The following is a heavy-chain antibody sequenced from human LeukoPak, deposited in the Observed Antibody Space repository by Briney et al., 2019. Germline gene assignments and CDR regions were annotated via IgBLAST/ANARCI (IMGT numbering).Heavy chain of an antibody. D-gene: IGHD3-9*01. Sequence: PGGSLRLSCAASGFTFSSYSMNWVRQAPGKGLEWVSSISSSSSYIYYADSVKGRFTISRDNAKNSLYLQMNSLRAEDTAVYYCASGTYYDILTGYGGAFDIWGQGTMVTVSS. V-gene: IGHV3-21*01. CDR1: GFTFSSYS. CDR2: ISSSSSYI. J-gene: IGHJ3*02. CDR3: ASGTYYDILTGYGGAFDI.